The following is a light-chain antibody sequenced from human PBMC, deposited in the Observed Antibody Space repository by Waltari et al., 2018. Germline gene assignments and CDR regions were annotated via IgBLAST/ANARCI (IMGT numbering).Light chain of an antibody. CDR3: QQRVSWPVT. CDR1: QSLLHSNGYND. V-gene: IGKV2-28*01. Sequence: DVVMTQSPLSLAITPGEPASISCRSSQSLLHSNGYNDLDWYLQKPGQSPQLLIYLGSNRASGVPDRFSGSGSGTDFTLTISSLEPEDFGVYYCQQRVSWPVTFGQGTKLEIK. CDR2: LGS. J-gene: IGKJ2*01.